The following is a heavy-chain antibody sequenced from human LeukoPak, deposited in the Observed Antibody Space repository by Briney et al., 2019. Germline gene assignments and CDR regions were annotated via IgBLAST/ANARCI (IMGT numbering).Heavy chain of an antibody. CDR1: GFTFDDYA. CDR2: ISWNSGSI. V-gene: IGHV3-9*01. D-gene: IGHD5-18*01. J-gene: IGHJ4*02. CDR3: AKDQLKYSYGYDFDY. Sequence: GGSLRLSCAASGFTFDDYAMHWVRQAPGKGLEWVSGISWNSGSIGYADSVKGRFTISRDNAKNSLYLQMNSLRAEDTALYYCAKDQLKYSYGYDFDYWGQGTLVTVSS.